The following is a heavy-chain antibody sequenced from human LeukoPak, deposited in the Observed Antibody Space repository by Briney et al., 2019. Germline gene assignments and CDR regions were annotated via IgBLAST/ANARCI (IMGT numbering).Heavy chain of an antibody. V-gene: IGHV3-21*01. CDR3: ARDGTDPSIAARGILWKY. CDR1: GFTFSTYS. Sequence: GGSLRLSCAASGFTFSTYSMTWVRQAPGKGLEWVSSITSSSSYIYYADSVKGRFTISRDNAKNSLYLQMNSLRAEDAAVYYCARDGTDPSIAARGILWKYWGQGTLVTVSS. CDR2: ITSSSSYI. J-gene: IGHJ4*02. D-gene: IGHD6-6*01.